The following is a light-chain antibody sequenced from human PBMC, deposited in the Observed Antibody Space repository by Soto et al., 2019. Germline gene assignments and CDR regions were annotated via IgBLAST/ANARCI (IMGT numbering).Light chain of an antibody. CDR2: DVS. J-gene: IGLJ1*01. Sequence: QPALTQPASVSGSPGQSIAIYCTGTSGDIGGYNYVSWYQQHPGRAPKLMIYDVSNRPSGVSTRFSGSKADNTASLTISGLQLEDEGVYSSLSHQTRTLFVCGTGTK. CDR3: LSHQTRTLFV. V-gene: IGLV2-14*03. CDR1: SGDIGGYNY.